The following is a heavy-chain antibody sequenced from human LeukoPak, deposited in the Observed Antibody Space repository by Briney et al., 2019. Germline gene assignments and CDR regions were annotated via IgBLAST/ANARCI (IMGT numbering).Heavy chain of an antibody. V-gene: IGHV3-48*01. CDR1: GFTLSSHS. Sequence: GGSLRLSCEASGFTLSSHSMTWVRQAPGKTLEWISYIGHTGSPAHYADSVRGRFTISRDNAKNSLYLQMNSLTVEDTAVYYCARDQRPYCGGECYCAIDLWGRGTLVTVSS. J-gene: IGHJ3*01. CDR2: IGHTGSPA. D-gene: IGHD2-21*01. CDR3: ARDQRPYCGGECYCAIDL.